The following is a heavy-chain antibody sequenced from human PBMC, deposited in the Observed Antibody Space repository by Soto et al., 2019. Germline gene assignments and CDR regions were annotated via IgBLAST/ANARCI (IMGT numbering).Heavy chain of an antibody. D-gene: IGHD3-22*01. CDR1: GFTFSSYA. J-gene: IGHJ4*01. CDR3: AKSYYYDSSGYYLELHWYLFAY. Sequence: GGSLKLSCAASGFTFSSYAMSWVRQAPGKGLEWVSAISGSGGSTYYADSVKGGFTISRDNSKNTLYLQMNSLRAEDTAVYYCAKSYYYDSSGYYLELHWYLFAYRGQGTPDPVSS. CDR2: ISGSGGST. V-gene: IGHV3-23*01.